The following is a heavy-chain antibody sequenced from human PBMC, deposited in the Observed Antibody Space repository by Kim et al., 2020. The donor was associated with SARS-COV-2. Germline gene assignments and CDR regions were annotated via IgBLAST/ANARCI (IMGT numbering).Heavy chain of an antibody. D-gene: IGHD6-13*01. V-gene: IGHV5-51*01. CDR1: GYSFTSYW. CDR3: ARAAGYSSSWYGRYYYYYYGMDV. Sequence: GESLKISCKGSGYSFTSYWIGWVRQMPGKGLEWMGIIYPGDSDTRYSPSFQGQVTISADKSISTAYLQWSSLKASDTAMYYCARAAGYSSSWYGRYYYYYYGMDVWGQGTTVTVSS. CDR2: IYPGDSDT. J-gene: IGHJ6*02.